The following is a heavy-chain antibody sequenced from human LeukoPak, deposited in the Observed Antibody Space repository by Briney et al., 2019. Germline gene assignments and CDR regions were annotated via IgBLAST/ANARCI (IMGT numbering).Heavy chain of an antibody. D-gene: IGHD2-21*01. CDR1: GFTFRSHA. J-gene: IGHJ4*02. CDR3: AKDFRIGYSAHFDY. CDR2: IYENGGTT. V-gene: IGHV3-23*01. Sequence: GSLRLSCVGSGFTFRSHAMSWVRQAPEKGLEFVSGIYENGGTTYYADSVKGRFSISKDNSKNTLYLQMDSLRGEDTAVYYCAKDFRIGYSAHFDYWGQGALVTVSS.